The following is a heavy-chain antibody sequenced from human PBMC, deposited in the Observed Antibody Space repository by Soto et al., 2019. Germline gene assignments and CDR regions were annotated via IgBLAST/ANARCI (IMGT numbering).Heavy chain of an antibody. D-gene: IGHD3-22*01. V-gene: IGHV4-59*01. Sequence: SETLSLTCTVSGGSISCYYWSWIRQPPGKGLEWIGYIYYSGSTNYNPSLKSRVTISVDTSKNQFSLKLSSVTAADTAVYYCARDSEYYDSSGYPVYYFDYWGQGTLVTVSS. J-gene: IGHJ4*02. CDR1: GGSISCYY. CDR2: IYYSGST. CDR3: ARDSEYYDSSGYPVYYFDY.